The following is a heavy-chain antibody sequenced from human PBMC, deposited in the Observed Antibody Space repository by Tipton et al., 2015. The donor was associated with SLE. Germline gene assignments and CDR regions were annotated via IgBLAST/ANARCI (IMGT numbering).Heavy chain of an antibody. J-gene: IGHJ6*02. CDR1: GFTFSSYT. V-gene: IGHV3-21*01. CDR3: ARDGMGTTIYWYYGMDV. CDR2: ISSSSSYI. Sequence: GSLRLSCAASGFTFSSYTMNWVRQAPGKGLEWVSSISSSSSYIYYADSVKGRVTISRDNAKNSLYLQMNSLGAEDTAVYYCARDGMGTTIYWYYGMDVWGQGTTVTVSS. D-gene: IGHD1-1*01.